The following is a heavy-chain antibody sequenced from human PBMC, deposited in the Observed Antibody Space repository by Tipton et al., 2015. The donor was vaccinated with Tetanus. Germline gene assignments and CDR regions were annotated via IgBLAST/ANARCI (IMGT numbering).Heavy chain of an antibody. J-gene: IGHJ6*02. D-gene: IGHD1-1*01. Sequence: GSLRLSCAVSGFTSETHYMHWVRHTPGKGLVWIARINPDGRRTNYADSVKGRFTISRAHAKNTVYLQMNSQRAEDSAVYFCARRYLTNYGLDVWGQGTPLTVSS. CDR1: GFTSETHY. V-gene: IGHV3-74*01. CDR2: INPDGRRT. CDR3: ARRYLTNYGLDV.